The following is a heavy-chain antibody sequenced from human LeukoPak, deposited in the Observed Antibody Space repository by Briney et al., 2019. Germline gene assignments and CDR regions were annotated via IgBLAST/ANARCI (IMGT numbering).Heavy chain of an antibody. Sequence: SETLSLTCTVSGGSISNYYWNWIRQSPGKGLEWIGYILSSGSTHHNPSLTSRISLSVDTSKNQFSLKLSSVAAADTAVYYCARRVISEFSIDKGNWLDPWGQGTLVTVSS. CDR3: ARRVISEFSIDKGNWLDP. CDR2: ILSSGST. D-gene: IGHD3-3*02. V-gene: IGHV4-4*09. J-gene: IGHJ5*02. CDR1: GGSISNYY.